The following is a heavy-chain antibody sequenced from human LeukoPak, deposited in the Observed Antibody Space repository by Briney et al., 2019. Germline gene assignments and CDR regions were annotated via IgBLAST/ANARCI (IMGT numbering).Heavy chain of an antibody. D-gene: IGHD1-26*01. CDR2: INHSGST. CDR3: ARDSGATTLGY. CDR1: GGSFSGYY. V-gene: IGHV4-34*01. Sequence: PSETLSLTCAVYGGSFSGYYWSWIRQPPGKGLEWIGEINHSGSTNYNPSLKSRVTISVDTSKNQFSLKLSSVTAADTAVYYCARDSGATTLGYWGQGTLVTVSS. J-gene: IGHJ4*02.